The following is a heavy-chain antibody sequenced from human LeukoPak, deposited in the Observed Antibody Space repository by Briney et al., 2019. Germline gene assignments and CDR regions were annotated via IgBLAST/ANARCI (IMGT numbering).Heavy chain of an antibody. Sequence: GASVKVSCKASGYTFTSYGISWVRQAPGQGLEWMGWISAYNGNTSYAQKLQGRVTMTTDTSTSTAYMELRSLRSDDTAVYYCARVWGGYYDSSAYFLIDPWGQGTLVTVSS. CDR2: ISAYNGNT. D-gene: IGHD3-22*01. CDR3: ARVWGGYYDSSAYFLIDP. V-gene: IGHV1-18*01. CDR1: GYTFTSYG. J-gene: IGHJ5*02.